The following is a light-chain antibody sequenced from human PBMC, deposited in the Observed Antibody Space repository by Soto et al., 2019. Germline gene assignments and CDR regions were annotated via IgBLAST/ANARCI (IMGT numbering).Light chain of an antibody. Sequence: EIVLTQSPGTLSLSPGERATLSCRASQTVTRNYLAWHQQKPGQAPRLLIYGASTRATGIQARFSGSGSGTEFTLTISSLQSEDFAVYFCKQYNIWPQAFGQGTKVDIK. CDR2: GAS. CDR1: QTVTRN. V-gene: IGKV3-15*01. J-gene: IGKJ1*01. CDR3: KQYNIWPQA.